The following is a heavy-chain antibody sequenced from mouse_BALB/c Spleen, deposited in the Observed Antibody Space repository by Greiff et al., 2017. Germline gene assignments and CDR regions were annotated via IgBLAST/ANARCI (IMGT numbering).Heavy chain of an antibody. V-gene: IGHV5-12-1*01. CDR1: GFAFSSYD. D-gene: IGHD1-1*01. CDR2: ISSGGGST. CDR3: ARHVTTVVATDYAMDY. Sequence: DVHLVESGGGLVKPGGSLKLSCAASGFAFSSYDMSWVRQTPEKRLEWVAYISSGGGSTYYPDTVKGRFTISRDNAKNTLYLQMSSLKSEDTAMYYCARHVTTVVATDYAMDYWGQGTSVTVSS. J-gene: IGHJ4*01.